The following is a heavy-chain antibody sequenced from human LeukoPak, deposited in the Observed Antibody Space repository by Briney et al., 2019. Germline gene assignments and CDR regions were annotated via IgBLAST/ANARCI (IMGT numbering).Heavy chain of an antibody. Sequence: GGSLRLSCAASGFTLSSYWMSWVRQAPGKGLEWVANIKQDGSEKYYVDSVKGRFTISRDNAKNSLYLQMNSLRAEDTAVYYCARGRGTPYYFDYWGQGTLVTVSS. CDR1: GFTLSSYW. J-gene: IGHJ4*02. CDR3: ARGRGTPYYFDY. CDR2: IKQDGSEK. V-gene: IGHV3-7*03.